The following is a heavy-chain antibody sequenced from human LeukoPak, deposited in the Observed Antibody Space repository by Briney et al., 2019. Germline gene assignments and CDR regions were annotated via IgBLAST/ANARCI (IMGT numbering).Heavy chain of an antibody. CDR2: ISAYNGDT. J-gene: IGHJ4*02. V-gene: IGHV1-18*01. D-gene: IGHD2-2*01. CDR3: ARGRLPGGYFDN. CDR1: GYTFTIYG. Sequence: GASVKVSCKASGYTFTIYGISWVRQAPGQGLEWIGWISAYNGDTNYAQNFQDRLIVTTDTSTSTIYMELRSLRSDDTAVYYCARGRLPGGYFDNWGQGTMVTVSS.